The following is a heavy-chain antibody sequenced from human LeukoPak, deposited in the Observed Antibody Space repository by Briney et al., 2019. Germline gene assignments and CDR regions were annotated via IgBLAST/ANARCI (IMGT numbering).Heavy chain of an antibody. CDR3: ARGRYCSSTSCYAKRENNWFDP. J-gene: IGHJ5*02. Sequence: SETLSLTCAVYGGSFSGYYWSWIRQPPGKGLEWIGEINHSGSTNYNPSFKSRVTISVDTSKNQFSLRLSSVTAADTAVYYCARGRYCSSTSCYAKRENNWFDPWGQGTLVTASS. V-gene: IGHV4-34*01. D-gene: IGHD2-2*01. CDR2: INHSGST. CDR1: GGSFSGYY.